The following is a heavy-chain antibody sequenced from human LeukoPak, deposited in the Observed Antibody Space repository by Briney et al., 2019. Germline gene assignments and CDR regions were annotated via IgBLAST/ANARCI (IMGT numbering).Heavy chain of an antibody. D-gene: IGHD2-2*01. V-gene: IGHV1-69*01. Sequence: VASVKVSCKASGGTFSSYAISWVRQAPGQGLEWMGGIIPIFGTANYAQKFQGRVTITADESTSTAYMELSSLRSEDTAVYYCARDSRGRIVVVPAAPDPGYYYYYMDVWGKGTTVTVSS. CDR2: IIPIFGTA. J-gene: IGHJ6*03. CDR3: ARDSRGRIVVVPAAPDPGYYYYYMDV. CDR1: GGTFSSYA.